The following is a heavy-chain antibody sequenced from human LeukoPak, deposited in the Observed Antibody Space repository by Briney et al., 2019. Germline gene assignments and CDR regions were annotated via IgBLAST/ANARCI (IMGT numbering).Heavy chain of an antibody. Sequence: PSGTLSLTCAVSGGSISSSDWWSWVRQPPGKGLEWIGEIYHSGSTSYNPSLKSRVTISVDKSKNQFSLKLSSVTAADTAVYYCASTLIGIAVAGTVYWGQGTLVTVSS. D-gene: IGHD6-19*01. V-gene: IGHV4-4*02. CDR3: ASTLIGIAVAGTVY. J-gene: IGHJ4*02. CDR1: GGSISSSDW. CDR2: IYHSGST.